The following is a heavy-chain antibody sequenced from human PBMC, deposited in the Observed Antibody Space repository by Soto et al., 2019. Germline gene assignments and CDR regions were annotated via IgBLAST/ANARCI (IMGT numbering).Heavy chain of an antibody. D-gene: IGHD1-1*01. CDR3: ARDRGTFDPYYFDS. CDR1: GGSISSGDYY. V-gene: IGHV4-31*03. J-gene: IGHJ4*02. CDR2: IYKTGST. Sequence: QVQLQESGPGLVKPSQTLSLTCTVSGGSISSGDYYWCWIRQHPGKGLEWIGYIYKTGSTYYNPSVKSRVSISLDTSKNQFSLKLSSLTAADTAVYYCARDRGTFDPYYFDSWGQGTLVTVSS.